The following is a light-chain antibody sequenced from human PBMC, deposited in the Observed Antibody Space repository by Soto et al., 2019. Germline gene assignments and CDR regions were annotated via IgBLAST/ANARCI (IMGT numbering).Light chain of an antibody. Sequence: QSVLTQPPPASGTPGQRVTISCSGSSSTIGTNYVYWYQQLPGTAPKLLIYKNNQRPSGVPDRFSGSKSGTSASLAISGLRSEDEADYHCASWDDSLSGYVFGTGTKVTV. CDR2: KNN. V-gene: IGLV1-47*01. J-gene: IGLJ1*01. CDR1: SSTIGTNY. CDR3: ASWDDSLSGYV.